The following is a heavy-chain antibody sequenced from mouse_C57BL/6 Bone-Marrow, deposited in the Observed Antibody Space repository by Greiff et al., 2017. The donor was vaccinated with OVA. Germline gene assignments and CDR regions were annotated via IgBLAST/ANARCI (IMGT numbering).Heavy chain of an antibody. V-gene: IGHV14-3*01. J-gene: IGHJ2*01. CDR2: IDPANGNT. Sequence: VQLKESVAELVRPGASVKLSCTASGFNIKNTYMHWVKQRPEQGLEWIGRIDPANGNTKYAPKFQGKATLTADTSSNTAYLQLSSLTSADTAIYYCAITTVVPYYFDYWGQGTTLTVSS. CDR3: AITTVVPYYFDY. CDR1: GFNIKNTY. D-gene: IGHD1-1*01.